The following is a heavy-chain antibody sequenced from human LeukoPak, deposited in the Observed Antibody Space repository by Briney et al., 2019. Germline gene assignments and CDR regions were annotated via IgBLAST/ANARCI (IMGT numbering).Heavy chain of an antibody. Sequence: PGRSLRLSCAASGFTFSSYGMHWVRQAPGKGLEWVAVISYDGSNKYYADSVKGRFTISRDNSKNTLYLQMNSLRAEDTAVYYCARARNYYDSSGHDAFDIWGQGAMVTVSS. D-gene: IGHD3-22*01. J-gene: IGHJ3*02. CDR3: ARARNYYDSSGHDAFDI. CDR2: ISYDGSNK. V-gene: IGHV3-30*03. CDR1: GFTFSSYG.